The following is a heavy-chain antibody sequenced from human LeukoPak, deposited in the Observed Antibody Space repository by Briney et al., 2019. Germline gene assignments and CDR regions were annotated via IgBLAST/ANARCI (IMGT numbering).Heavy chain of an antibody. D-gene: IGHD6-19*01. Sequence: SETLSLTCTVSGGSVSSGSYYWSWIRQPPGKGLEWIGYIYYSGSTNYNPSLKSRVTISVDTSKNQFSLKLSSVTAADTAVYYCAKGEYSSGWYDYWGQGTLVTVSS. J-gene: IGHJ4*02. CDR2: IYYSGST. CDR1: GGSVSSGSYY. V-gene: IGHV4-61*01. CDR3: AKGEYSSGWYDY.